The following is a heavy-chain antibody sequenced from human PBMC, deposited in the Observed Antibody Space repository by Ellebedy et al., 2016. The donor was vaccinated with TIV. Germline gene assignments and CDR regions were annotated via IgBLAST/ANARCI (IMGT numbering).Heavy chain of an antibody. CDR1: GFTFSNYA. Sequence: GESLKISCVASGFTFSNYAMNWVRQAPGKGLEWVSTVVGSSGSTYYADSVQGRFTVSRDNPKNTLYLQMNSLRGDDTAVYYCARAREPGPFAYYYYGMDVWGQGTTVTVSS. V-gene: IGHV3-23*01. CDR2: VVGSSGST. J-gene: IGHJ6*02. CDR3: ARAREPGPFAYYYYGMDV. D-gene: IGHD1-1*01.